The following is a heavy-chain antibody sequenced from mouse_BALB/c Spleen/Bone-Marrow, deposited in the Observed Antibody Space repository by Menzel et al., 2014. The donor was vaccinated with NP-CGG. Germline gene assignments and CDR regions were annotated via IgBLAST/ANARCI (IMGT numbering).Heavy chain of an antibody. V-gene: IGHV1-80*01. CDR1: GYASSTYW. CDR3: ARVGFSFDY. CDR2: IYPGDGDT. Sequence: VRPGSSVKISCKASGYASSTYWMNWVKQRPGQGLEWIGQIYPGDGDTSYNGKFKGKATLTADRSSSTASMQLSSLTSEDSAVYFCARVGFSFDYWGQGTTLTVSS. D-gene: IGHD3-1*01. J-gene: IGHJ2*01.